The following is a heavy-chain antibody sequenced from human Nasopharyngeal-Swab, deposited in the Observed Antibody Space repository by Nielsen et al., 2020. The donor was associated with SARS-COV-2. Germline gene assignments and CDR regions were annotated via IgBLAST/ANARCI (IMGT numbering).Heavy chain of an antibody. V-gene: IGHV3-7*03. J-gene: IGHJ4*02. CDR1: GFTFFSGHW. CDR3: ARESVSITTYIDH. CDR2: IKPDGSEK. D-gene: IGHD4-11*01. Sequence: GESLRLSCAASGFTFFSGHWMSWVRQAPGKGLEWVANIKPDGSEKYYVDSVKGRFTISRDNARNSLYLQINSLRAEDTAMYYCARESVSITTYIDHWGQGTLVTVSS.